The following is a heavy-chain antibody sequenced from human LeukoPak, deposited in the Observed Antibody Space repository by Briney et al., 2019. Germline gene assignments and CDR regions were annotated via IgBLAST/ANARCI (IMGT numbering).Heavy chain of an antibody. CDR3: ARGVRAVTDY. Sequence: GSLRLSCAASGFTLSNYEMNWVRQAPGKGLEWASYISSSGSTIYYADSVKGRFTISRDNAKNSLYLQMNSLRAEDTAVYYCARGVRAVTDYWGQGTLVTVSS. V-gene: IGHV3-48*03. CDR1: GFTLSNYE. CDR2: ISSSGSTI. J-gene: IGHJ4*02. D-gene: IGHD3-10*01.